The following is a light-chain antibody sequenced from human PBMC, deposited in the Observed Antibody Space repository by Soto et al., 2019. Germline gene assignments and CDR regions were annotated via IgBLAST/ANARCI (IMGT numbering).Light chain of an antibody. CDR1: QGISNW. J-gene: IGKJ3*01. CDR2: ATS. V-gene: IGKV1-12*01. Sequence: DIQLTQSPSAVSASVGDRVTITCRASQGISNWLAWYQQRPGRAPKLLVYATSTLQTGVPPRFCGHGSGTKFTLTVSRLQPEDFATYYCQQGNSFPRTFGPGTKVDIK. CDR3: QQGNSFPRT.